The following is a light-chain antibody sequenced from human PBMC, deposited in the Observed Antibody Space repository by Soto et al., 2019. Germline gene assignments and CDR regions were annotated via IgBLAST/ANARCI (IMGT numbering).Light chain of an antibody. CDR1: QNMVGW. CDR3: QHYDSYPIT. CDR2: QAS. J-gene: IGKJ5*01. V-gene: IGKV1-5*03. Sequence: DIQMTQSPSTLSASVGDRVTISCRASQNMVGWLAWYQHKPGRAPKLLIYQASTLEIGVPSRFSGSGSGTEFTLTISSLQPDDSATYYCQHYDSYPITFGQGTRLEIK.